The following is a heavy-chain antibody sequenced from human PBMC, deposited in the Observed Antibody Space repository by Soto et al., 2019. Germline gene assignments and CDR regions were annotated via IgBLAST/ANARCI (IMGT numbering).Heavy chain of an antibody. Sequence: QVQLVQSGAEVKKPGSSVKVSCKASGGTFSSYAISWVRQAPGQGLEWMGGIIPIFGTANYAQKFQGRVTITADESTSTAYMELSSLRSEDTAVYYCARDLGVAAAGRGYYFYNGMDVWGQGTTVTVSS. CDR2: IIPIFGTA. J-gene: IGHJ6*02. V-gene: IGHV1-69*01. CDR1: GGTFSSYA. D-gene: IGHD6-13*01. CDR3: ARDLGVAAAGRGYYFYNGMDV.